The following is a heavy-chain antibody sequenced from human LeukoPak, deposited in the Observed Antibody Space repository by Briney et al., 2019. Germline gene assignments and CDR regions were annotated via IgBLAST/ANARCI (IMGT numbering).Heavy chain of an antibody. J-gene: IGHJ5*02. V-gene: IGHV4-59*08. CDR3: ARRTLCCGERFDP. CDR1: GGSINSFY. D-gene: IGHD3-16*01. CDR2: IYYSGRT. Sequence: SETLSLTCTVSGGSINSFYWSWIRQPPGKGLEWIGYIYYSGRTNYNPSLKSRVTISVDASKNQLSLKLSSVTAADTAVYYCARRTLCCGERFDPWGQGTLVTVSS.